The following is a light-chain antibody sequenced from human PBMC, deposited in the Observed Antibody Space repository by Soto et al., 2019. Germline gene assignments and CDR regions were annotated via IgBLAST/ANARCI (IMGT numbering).Light chain of an antibody. J-gene: IGKJ4*01. Sequence: EIVLTQSPATLSLSPGETAALSCRASQTVRNNYLAWYQQKPGQAPRLLIYDASSRATGIPDRFSGGGSGTDFPLTISRLEPEDFAVYYCQQFSSYPLTFGGGTKVDI. V-gene: IGKV3-20*01. CDR2: DAS. CDR3: QQFSSYPLT. CDR1: QTVRNNY.